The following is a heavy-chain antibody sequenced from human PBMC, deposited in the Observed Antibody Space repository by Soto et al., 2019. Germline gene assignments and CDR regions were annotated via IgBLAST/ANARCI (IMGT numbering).Heavy chain of an antibody. D-gene: IGHD1-26*01. CDR1: GGTFSSYA. J-gene: IGHJ4*02. Sequence: QVQLVQSGAEVKKPGSSVKVSCKASGGTFSSYAISWVRQAPGQGLEWMGGIIPLFGTANYAQKFQGRVTITADEATSTAYMELSSLRSEDTAVYYCAGAGWEHHKWAFVYWGRGTLVTVSS. V-gene: IGHV1-69*01. CDR2: IIPLFGTA. CDR3: AGAGWEHHKWAFVY.